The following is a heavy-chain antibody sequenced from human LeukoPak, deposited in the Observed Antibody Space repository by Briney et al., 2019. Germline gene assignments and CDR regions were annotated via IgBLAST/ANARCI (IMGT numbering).Heavy chain of an antibody. CDR3: AKEKGEDTAYPLWDY. J-gene: IGHJ4*02. CDR2: ISSSSSYI. D-gene: IGHD5-18*01. Sequence: GGSLRLSCAASGFTFSSYSMNWVRQAPGKGLEWVSSISSSSSYIYYADSVKGRFTIFRDNSKKTLYLQMNNLRAEDTAVYYCAKEKGEDTAYPLWDYWGQGTLVTVSS. CDR1: GFTFSSYS. V-gene: IGHV3-21*01.